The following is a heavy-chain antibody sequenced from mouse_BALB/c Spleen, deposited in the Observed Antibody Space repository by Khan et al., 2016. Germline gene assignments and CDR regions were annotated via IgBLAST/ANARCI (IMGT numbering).Heavy chain of an antibody. Sequence: EVKLLESGGGLVQPGGSLKLSCAASGFDFSRYWMSWVRQAPGKGLEWIGEINPDSSTINYTPSLKDKFIISRDNAKNTLYLQMSKVRSEDTVLYDCARPRTKVVEDYAMGYWGQGTAVTISS. CDR3: ARPRTKVVEDYAMGY. CDR2: INPDSSTI. D-gene: IGHD1-1*01. CDR1: GFDFSRYW. V-gene: IGHV4-1*02. J-gene: IGHJ4*01.